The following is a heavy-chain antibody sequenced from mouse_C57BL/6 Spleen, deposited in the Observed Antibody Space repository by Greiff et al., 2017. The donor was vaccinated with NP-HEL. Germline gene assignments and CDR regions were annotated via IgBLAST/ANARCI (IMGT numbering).Heavy chain of an antibody. CDR2: ISYDGSN. J-gene: IGHJ4*01. Sequence: EVKLEESGPGLVKPSQSLSLTCSVTGYSITSGYYWNWIRQFPGNKLEWMGYISYDGSNNYNPSLKNRISITRDTSKNQFFLKLNSVTTEDTATYYCARGGYSNNGYAMDYWGQGTSVTVSS. CDR1: GYSITSGYY. V-gene: IGHV3-6*01. D-gene: IGHD2-5*01. CDR3: ARGGYSNNGYAMDY.